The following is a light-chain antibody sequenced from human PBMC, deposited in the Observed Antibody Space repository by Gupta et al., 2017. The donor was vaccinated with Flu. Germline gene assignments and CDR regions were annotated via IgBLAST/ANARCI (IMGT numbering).Light chain of an antibody. J-gene: IGKJ4*02. V-gene: IGKV2D-29*01. CDR2: EVS. Sequence: FTPGEPASISCNYSQRRRRSDEKTKVYWDLQKPGKPPRLLRYEVSNRVSGVPDRFSGSGSGTDFTLKISRVEADEGGVYYCTPCVQLPVTFGGGTKVEIK. CDR1: QRRRRSDEKTK. CDR3: TPCVQLPVT.